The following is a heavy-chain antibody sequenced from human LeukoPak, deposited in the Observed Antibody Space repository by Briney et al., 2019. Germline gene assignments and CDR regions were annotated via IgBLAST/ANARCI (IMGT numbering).Heavy chain of an antibody. D-gene: IGHD4-23*01. V-gene: IGHV3-49*04. CDR1: GFTFSSYA. Sequence: PGGSLRLSCAASGFTFSSYAMSWVRQAPGKGLEWVGFIRSKAYGGTTEYAASVKGRFTISRDDSKSIAYLQMNSLKTEDTAVYYCTRENGGNSRWGQGTLVTVSS. CDR2: IRSKAYGGTT. CDR3: TRENGGNSR. J-gene: IGHJ4*02.